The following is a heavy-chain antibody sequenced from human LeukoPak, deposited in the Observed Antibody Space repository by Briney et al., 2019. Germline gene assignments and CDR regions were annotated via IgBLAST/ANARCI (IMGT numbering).Heavy chain of an antibody. CDR1: GFTFSSYS. J-gene: IGHJ5*02. V-gene: IGHV3-48*04. Sequence: PGGSLRLSCAASGFTFSSYSMNWVRQAPGKGLEGVSYISSSSSTIYYADSVKGRFTISRDNAKNSLYLQMNSLRAEDTAVYYCARDSIVVVPAAVNWFDPWGQGTLVTVSS. CDR3: ARDSIVVVPAAVNWFDP. CDR2: ISSSSSTI. D-gene: IGHD2-2*01.